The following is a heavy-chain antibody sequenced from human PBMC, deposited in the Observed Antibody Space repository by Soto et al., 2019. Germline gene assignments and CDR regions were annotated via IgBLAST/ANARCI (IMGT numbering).Heavy chain of an antibody. D-gene: IGHD5-18*01. Sequence: SETLSLTCAVYCGSFSGYYWSWIRQPPGKGLEWIGEINHSGSTNYNPSLKSRVTISVDTSKNQFSLKLSSVTAADTAVYYCARGRRNSYGYGYYYYYGMDVRGQGTTVTVSS. V-gene: IGHV4-34*01. CDR2: INHSGST. J-gene: IGHJ6*02. CDR1: CGSFSGYY. CDR3: ARGRRNSYGYGYYYYYGMDV.